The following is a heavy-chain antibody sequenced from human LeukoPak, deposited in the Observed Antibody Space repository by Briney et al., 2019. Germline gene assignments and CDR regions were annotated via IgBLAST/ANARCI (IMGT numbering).Heavy chain of an antibody. CDR3: ARDQIVVVPAASIWFDP. CDR2: ISSSSSYI. CDR1: GFTFSSYS. D-gene: IGHD2-2*01. V-gene: IGHV3-21*01. J-gene: IGHJ5*02. Sequence: PGGSLRLSCAASGFTFSSYSMNWVRQAPGKGLEWVSSISSSSSYIYYADSVKGRFTISRDNAKNSLYLQMNSLRAEDTAVYYCARDQIVVVPAASIWFDPWGQGTLVTVSS.